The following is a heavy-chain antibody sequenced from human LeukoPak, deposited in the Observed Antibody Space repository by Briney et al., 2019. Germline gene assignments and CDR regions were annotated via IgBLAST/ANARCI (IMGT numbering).Heavy chain of an antibody. CDR1: GGSISSYY. J-gene: IGHJ3*01. V-gene: IGHV4-34*01. D-gene: IGHD3-3*01. Sequence: SETLSLTCTVSGGSISSYYWSWIRQPPGEGLEWIGEINHSGDTNYNPSLKSRVTLSVDTSKNQFSLKLSSVTAADTAVYYCARITIFGVVTDDAFDVWGQGTMVTVSS. CDR2: INHSGDT. CDR3: ARITIFGVVTDDAFDV.